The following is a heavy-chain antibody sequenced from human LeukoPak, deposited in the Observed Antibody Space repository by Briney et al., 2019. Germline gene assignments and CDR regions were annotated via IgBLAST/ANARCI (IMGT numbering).Heavy chain of an antibody. CDR2: ISANKGNT. CDR1: GYTFTIYG. J-gene: IGHJ4*02. CDR3: VRERTAYEILTGTLDY. Sequence: ASLKVSCKASGYTFTIYGISWVRQSPGQGIEWMGLISANKGNTNYAQKLQGRFTMTRDTSIRTAYMELSRLRSDDTAVYFFVRERTAYEILTGTLDYWGQGTLVTVSS. V-gene: IGHV1-18*01. D-gene: IGHD3-9*01.